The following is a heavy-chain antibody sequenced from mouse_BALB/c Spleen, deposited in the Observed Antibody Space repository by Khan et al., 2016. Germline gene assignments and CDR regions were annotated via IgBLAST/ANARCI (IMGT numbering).Heavy chain of an antibody. V-gene: IGHV3-2*02. CDR3: ARNYYFDC. CDR1: GYSITSDYA. CDR2: ISYSGST. J-gene: IGHJ2*01. Sequence: EVQLQESGPGLVKPSQSLSLTCTVTGYSITSDYAWNWIRQFPGNKLEWMGYISYSGSTSYNQSLKSRISITRDTSKNQFFLQLNSVTTEDTATYYCARNYYFDCWGQGTTLTVSS.